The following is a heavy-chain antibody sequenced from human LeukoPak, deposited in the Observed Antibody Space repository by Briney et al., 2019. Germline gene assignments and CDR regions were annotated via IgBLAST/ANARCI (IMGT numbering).Heavy chain of an antibody. CDR1: GGTFSSYA. CDR2: IIPIFGTA. Sequence: GASVKVSCKASGGTFSSYAISWVRQAPGQGLEWMGGIIPIFGTANYAQKFQGRVTITADESTSTAYMELSSLRSEDTAVYYCASFSYYDFWSGYSWFDHWGQGTLVTVSS. CDR3: ASFSYYDFWSGYSWFDH. J-gene: IGHJ5*02. V-gene: IGHV1-69*13. D-gene: IGHD3-3*01.